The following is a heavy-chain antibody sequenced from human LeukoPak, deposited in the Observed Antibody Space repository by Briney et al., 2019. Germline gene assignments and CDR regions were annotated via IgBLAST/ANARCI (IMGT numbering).Heavy chain of an antibody. J-gene: IGHJ1*01. CDR2: IYPGDSDI. CDR3: ARSDSGGAARGIQY. V-gene: IGHV5-51*01. D-gene: IGHD3-22*01. Sequence: GESLKISCKGSGYSFTSYWIGWVRQMPGKGLECMGIIYPGDSDIRYSPSFQGQVIISADKSISTTYLQWSSLKASDSGIYYCARSDSGGAARGIQYWGQGTLITVTS. CDR1: GYSFTSYW.